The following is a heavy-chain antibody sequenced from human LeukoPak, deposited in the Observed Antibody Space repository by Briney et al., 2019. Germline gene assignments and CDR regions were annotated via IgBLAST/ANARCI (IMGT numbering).Heavy chain of an antibody. CDR3: ARAPSPNYFYYYMDV. Sequence: GESLKISCRGSGYSFTNYWIGWVRQMPGKGLEWMGIIYPGDSDARYSPSFQGQVIISADKSVSTAFLQWSTLKASDTAMYYCARAPSPNYFYYYMDVWGKATTVTVSS. V-gene: IGHV5-51*01. J-gene: IGHJ6*03. CDR1: GYSFTNYW. CDR2: IYPGDSDA.